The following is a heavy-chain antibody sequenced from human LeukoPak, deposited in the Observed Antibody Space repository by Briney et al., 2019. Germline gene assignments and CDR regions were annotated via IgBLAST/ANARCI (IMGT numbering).Heavy chain of an antibody. V-gene: IGHV3-23*01. CDR3: AKKGQADDNGKPD. J-gene: IGHJ4*02. CDR1: GFTFSSYD. Sequence: GGSLRLSCAASGFTFSSYDLSWVRQAPGKGLECVSAIRRGVGSTYYADSVKGRFTISRDNSKNTLYLQMNNLRAEDTAVYYCAKKGQADDNGKPDWGQGTLVTVSS. D-gene: IGHD1-1*01. CDR2: IRRGVGST.